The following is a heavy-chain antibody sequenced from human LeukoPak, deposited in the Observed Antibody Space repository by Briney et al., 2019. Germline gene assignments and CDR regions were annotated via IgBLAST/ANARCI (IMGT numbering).Heavy chain of an antibody. CDR2: IYVSAST. CDR1: GGSISSGGYS. V-gene: IGHV4-30-2*01. CDR3: ALVGVVAGTDWFDP. Sequence: SETLSLTCAVSGGSISSGGYSWGWIRQPPGKGLEWIGYIYVSASTYYNPSLKRRASISVDTSKNQFSLKLMSVPAADTAVYYRALVGVVAGTDWFDPWGQGTLVTVSS. D-gene: IGHD2-15*01. J-gene: IGHJ5*02.